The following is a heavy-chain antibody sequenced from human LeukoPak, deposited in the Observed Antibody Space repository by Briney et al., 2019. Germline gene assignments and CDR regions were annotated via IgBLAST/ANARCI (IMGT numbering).Heavy chain of an antibody. D-gene: IGHD5-12*01. CDR2: ISYDGSNK. Sequence: PGRSLRLSCAASGFTFSSYGMHWVRQAPGKGLEWVAVISYDGSNKYYADSVKGRFTISRDNSENTLYLQMNSLRAEDTSVYYCAKDRVYSGYESYYFDYWGQGTLVTVSS. V-gene: IGHV3-30*18. J-gene: IGHJ4*02. CDR1: GFTFSSYG. CDR3: AKDRVYSGYESYYFDY.